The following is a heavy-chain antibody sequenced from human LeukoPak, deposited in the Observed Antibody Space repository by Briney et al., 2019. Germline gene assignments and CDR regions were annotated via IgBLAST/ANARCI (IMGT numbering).Heavy chain of an antibody. J-gene: IGHJ4*02. D-gene: IGHD2-15*01. V-gene: IGHV1-18*01. Sequence: ASAKVSCKASSYAFTSPGISWERHAPGQGPEWKGWIKGYNGNKDYAQKLQVRVTMTTDTSTRTAYMELRSLRSDDTALYYCARDPSANLGYWGQGTLVTVSS. CDR2: IKGYNGNK. CDR3: ARDPSANLGY. CDR1: SYAFTSPG.